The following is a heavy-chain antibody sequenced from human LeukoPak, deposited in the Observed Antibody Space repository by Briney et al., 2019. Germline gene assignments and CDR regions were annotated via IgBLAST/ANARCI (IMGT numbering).Heavy chain of an antibody. V-gene: IGHV3-53*01. D-gene: IGHD4/OR15-4a*01. CDR1: GFTVSSNS. Sequence: GGSLRLSCTVSGFTVSSNSMSWVRQAPGKGLEWVSFIYSDNTHYSDSVKGRFTISRDNSKNTLYLQMNSLRAEDTTVYYCARRAGAYSHPYDYWGQGTLVTVSS. J-gene: IGHJ4*02. CDR3: ARRAGAYSHPYDY. CDR2: IYSDNT.